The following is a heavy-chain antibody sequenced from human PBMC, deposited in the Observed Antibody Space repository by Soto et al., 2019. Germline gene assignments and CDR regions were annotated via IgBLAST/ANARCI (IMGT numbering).Heavy chain of an antibody. V-gene: IGHV1-2*04. CDR3: ARRTVAGNGHFDY. Sequence: GASVKVSCKASGYTFTGYYMHWVRQAPGQGLEWMGWINPNSGGTNYAQKFQGWVTMTRDTSISTAYMELSRLRSDDTAVYYCARRTVAGNGHFDYWGQGTLVTVSS. J-gene: IGHJ4*02. D-gene: IGHD6-19*01. CDR2: INPNSGGT. CDR1: GYTFTGYY.